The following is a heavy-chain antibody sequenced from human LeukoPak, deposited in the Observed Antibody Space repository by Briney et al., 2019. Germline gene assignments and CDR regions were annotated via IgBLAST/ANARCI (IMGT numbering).Heavy chain of an antibody. CDR3: ARKVGGWFDP. CDR2: IFYTGGP. Sequence: SETLSLTCTVSGGSISSHYWRWIRQPPGKGLEGIGYIFYTGGPNYNPPLKSRVSISVDTSKNQFSLNLTSVTAADAAVYYCARKVGGWFDPWGQGTLVTVSS. J-gene: IGHJ5*02. V-gene: IGHV4-59*11. D-gene: IGHD3-10*01. CDR1: GGSISSHY.